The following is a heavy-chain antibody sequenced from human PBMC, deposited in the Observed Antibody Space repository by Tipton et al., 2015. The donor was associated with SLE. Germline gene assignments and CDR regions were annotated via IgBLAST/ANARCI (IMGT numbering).Heavy chain of an antibody. CDR3: ATCSGGSCYHFDY. V-gene: IGHV4-34*01. CDR2: INHSGST. Sequence: TLSLTCAAYGGSFSGYYWSWIRQPPGKGLAWIGEINHSGSTNYNPSLKSRVTISVDTSKNQFSLKLSSVTAADTAVYYCATCSGGSCYHFDYWGQGTLVTVSS. J-gene: IGHJ4*02. D-gene: IGHD2-15*01. CDR1: GGSFSGYY.